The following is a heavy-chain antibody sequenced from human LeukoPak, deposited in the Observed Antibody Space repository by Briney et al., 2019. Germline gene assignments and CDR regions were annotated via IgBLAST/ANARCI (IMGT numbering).Heavy chain of an antibody. J-gene: IGHJ5*02. CDR3: ARGRMTYYDILTGYYNWFDP. D-gene: IGHD3-9*01. CDR1: GFTVSSNY. CDR2: ISSSGSTI. V-gene: IGHV3-11*04. Sequence: GGSLRLSCAASGFTVSSNYMSWVRQAPGKGLEWVSYISSSGSTIYYADSVKGRFTISRDNAKNSLYLQMNSLRAEDTAVYYCARGRMTYYDILTGYYNWFDPWGQGTLVTVSS.